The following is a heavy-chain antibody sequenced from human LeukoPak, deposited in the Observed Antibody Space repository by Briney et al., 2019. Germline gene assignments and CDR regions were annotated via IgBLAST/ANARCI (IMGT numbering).Heavy chain of an antibody. CDR1: ADSISSDYY. J-gene: IGHJ5*02. Sequence: SSETLSLICTVSADSISSDYYWGWIRQSPGKGLEWIGSIYHSGSTYYTPSLRSRVTISVDMSKNQFSLRLNSVTAADTAVYYCARDGASASGSWFGPWGQGTLVIVSS. CDR3: ARDGASASGSWFGP. CDR2: IYHSGST. V-gene: IGHV4-38-2*02. D-gene: IGHD1-26*01.